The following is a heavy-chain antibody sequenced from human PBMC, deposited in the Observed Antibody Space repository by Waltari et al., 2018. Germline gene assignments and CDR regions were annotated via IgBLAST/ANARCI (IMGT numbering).Heavy chain of an antibody. D-gene: IGHD3-3*01. CDR2: INHSGST. V-gene: IGHV4-34*01. CDR3: ARGGSGVTIFGVVIIGDDAFDI. J-gene: IGHJ3*02. Sequence: QVQLQQWGAGLLKPSETLSLTCAVYGGSFSGYYWSWIRQPPGKGLEWIGEINHSGSTNYNPSLKSRVTIAVDTSKNQVSLKLSSVTAADTAVYYCARGGSGVTIFGVVIIGDDAFDIWGQGTMVTVSS. CDR1: GGSFSGYY.